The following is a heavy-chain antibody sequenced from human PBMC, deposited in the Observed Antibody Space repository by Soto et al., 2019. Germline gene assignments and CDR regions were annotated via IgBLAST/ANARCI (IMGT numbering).Heavy chain of an antibody. J-gene: IGHJ3*01. D-gene: IGHD6-19*01. Sequence: PSETLSLTCTVSGDSITSPYWTWIRQTPGQGLEWIGYIYYSGTINYNPSLESRVTISIDTSKNQFSLRLSSVTAADTAVYFCAKSVVHQWLVHDALDVWGQGTTVTVSS. CDR2: IYYSGTI. V-gene: IGHV4-59*11. CDR1: GDSITSPY. CDR3: AKSVVHQWLVHDALDV.